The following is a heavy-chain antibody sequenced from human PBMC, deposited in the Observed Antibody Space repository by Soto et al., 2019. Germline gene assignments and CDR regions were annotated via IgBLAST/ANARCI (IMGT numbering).Heavy chain of an antibody. CDR2: IYDSGST. CDR3: ARDNGVGP. J-gene: IGHJ5*02. Sequence: QVQLQESGPGLVKPSQTLSLTCTVSGGSIGSGDYCWSWIRQPPGKGLEWIGYIYDSGSTYYNSSLKSRVNITLDTSKDEFSLKLTSVTAADTAVYYCARDNGVGPWGQGTLVTVSS. CDR1: GGSIGSGDYC. D-gene: IGHD2-8*01. V-gene: IGHV4-30-4*01.